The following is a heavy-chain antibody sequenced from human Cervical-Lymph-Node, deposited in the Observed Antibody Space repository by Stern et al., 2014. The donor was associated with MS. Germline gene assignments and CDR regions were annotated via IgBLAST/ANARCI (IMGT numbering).Heavy chain of an antibody. V-gene: IGHV1-69*01. CDR1: GDTFINFG. Sequence: VQLVESGAEVMKPWESVKVSCTVSGDTFINFGIRWGRQAPGQGLEWVGGFILIYSETEYVGTFQCRLTINADESATTVYVELSSLRSEDTAVYYCARDNDDNGMDVWGQGTTVTVSS. D-gene: IGHD1-1*01. CDR3: ARDNDDNGMDV. J-gene: IGHJ6*02. CDR2: FILIYSET.